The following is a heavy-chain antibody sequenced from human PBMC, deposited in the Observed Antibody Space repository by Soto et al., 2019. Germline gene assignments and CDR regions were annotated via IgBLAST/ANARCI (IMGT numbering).Heavy chain of an antibody. Sequence: PGGSLRLSCAASGFTFSNYEMHWVRQAPGKGLEWVSSISSSSSYIYYADSVKGRFTISRDNAKNSLYLQMNSLRAEDTAVYYCARARLKLEQGPGFGELFPYMDVWGKGTTVTVSS. J-gene: IGHJ6*03. V-gene: IGHV3-21*01. D-gene: IGHD3-10*01. CDR1: GFTFSNYE. CDR2: ISSSSSYI. CDR3: ARARLKLEQGPGFGELFPYMDV.